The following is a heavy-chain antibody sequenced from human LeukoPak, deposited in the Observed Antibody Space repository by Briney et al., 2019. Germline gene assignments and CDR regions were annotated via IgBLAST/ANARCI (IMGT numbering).Heavy chain of an antibody. J-gene: IGHJ5*02. Sequence: PSETLSLTCAVYGGSFSGYYWSWIRQPPGKGLEWIGEINHSGSTNYNPSLKSRVTTSVDTSKNQFSLKLSSVTAADTAVYYCARGQGPPRPIPPNWFDPWGQGTLVTVSS. CDR3: ARGQGPPRPIPPNWFDP. V-gene: IGHV4-34*01. D-gene: IGHD2-2*02. CDR1: GGSFSGYY. CDR2: INHSGST.